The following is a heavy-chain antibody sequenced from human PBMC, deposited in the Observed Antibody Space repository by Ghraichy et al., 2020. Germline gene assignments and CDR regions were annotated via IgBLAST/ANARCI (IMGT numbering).Heavy chain of an antibody. CDR1: GFTFDDYA. V-gene: IGHV3-43D*03. J-gene: IGHJ4*02. D-gene: IGHD5-18*01. CDR3: AKGRGYSYGFDY. CDR2: ISWDGGST. Sequence: GGSLRLSCAASGFTFDDYAMHWVRQAPGKGLEWVSLISWDGGSTYYADSVKGRFTISRDNSKNSLYLQMNSLRAEDTALYYCAKGRGYSYGFDYWGQGTLVTVSS.